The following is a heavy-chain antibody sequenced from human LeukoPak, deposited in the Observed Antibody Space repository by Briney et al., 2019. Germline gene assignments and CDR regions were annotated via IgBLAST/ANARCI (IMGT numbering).Heavy chain of an antibody. Sequence: GGSLRLSCAASVFTFSSYAMSWVRQAPGKGLEWVSTISGRGGSTYYADSVKGRLTISRDNSKNTLYLQMNSLRGEDTAVYYCAKGSGWYSDYWGQGTLVTVSS. J-gene: IGHJ4*02. V-gene: IGHV3-23*01. D-gene: IGHD6-19*01. CDR2: ISGRGGST. CDR1: VFTFSSYA. CDR3: AKGSGWYSDY.